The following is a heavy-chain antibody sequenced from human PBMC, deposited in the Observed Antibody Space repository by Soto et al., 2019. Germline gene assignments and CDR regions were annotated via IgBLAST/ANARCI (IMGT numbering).Heavy chain of an antibody. Sequence: QKYLVESGGGVVQPGGSLRLSCVASGSRFSGYGMHWDRQAPGKGLERVAVIWYDGSNKYYADSVKGRLTISRDNSKNMLYLQMDSLRAEDTAVYYCARDGIGGTVVRGFCDYWGQGTLVTVS. CDR2: IWYDGSNK. J-gene: IGHJ4*02. V-gene: IGHV3-33*01. CDR1: GSRFSGYG. D-gene: IGHD1-7*01. CDR3: ARDGIGGTVVRGFCDY.